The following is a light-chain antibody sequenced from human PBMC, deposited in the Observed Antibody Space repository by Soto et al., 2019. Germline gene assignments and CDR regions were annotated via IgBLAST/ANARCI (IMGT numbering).Light chain of an antibody. CDR1: TSDVDHSNY. CDR2: EVS. V-gene: IGLV2-14*01. J-gene: IGLJ1*01. Sequence: QSALTQPASVSGSPGQSITISCTATTSDVDHSNYVSWYQHHPGKAPKLIIYEVSNRPSGVSNRFSGSKSGNTASLSISGLQAEDEADYYCSSYTRSCTYVFGTGTKVTVL. CDR3: SSYTRSCTYV.